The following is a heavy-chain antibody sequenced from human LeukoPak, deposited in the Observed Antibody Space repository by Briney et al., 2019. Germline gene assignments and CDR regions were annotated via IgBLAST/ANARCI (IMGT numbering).Heavy chain of an antibody. CDR1: GGSISSYY. V-gene: IGHV4-4*07. CDR2: IYTSGST. D-gene: IGHD2-2*01. Sequence: PSETLSLTCTVPGGSISSYYWSWIRQPAGKGLEWIGRIYTSGSTNYNPSLKSRVTMSVATSKHQFSLKLSSVTAADTAVYYCAGIVVVPAAKDYFDYWGQGTLVTVSS. CDR3: AGIVVVPAAKDYFDY. J-gene: IGHJ4*02.